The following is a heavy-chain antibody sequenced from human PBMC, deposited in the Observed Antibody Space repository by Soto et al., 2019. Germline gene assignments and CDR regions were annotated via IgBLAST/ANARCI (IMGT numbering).Heavy chain of an antibody. Sequence: GGSLRLSCAASGFTFSSYGMHWVRQAPGKGLEWVAVIWYDGSNKYYADSVKGRFTISRENSKNTLYLQMNSLRAEDTAVYYCARERSGFQPGHTAMAMGGVFDYWGQGTLVTVSS. CDR3: ARERSGFQPGHTAMAMGGVFDY. CDR1: GFTFSSYG. V-gene: IGHV3-33*01. CDR2: IWYDGSNK. D-gene: IGHD5-18*01. J-gene: IGHJ4*02.